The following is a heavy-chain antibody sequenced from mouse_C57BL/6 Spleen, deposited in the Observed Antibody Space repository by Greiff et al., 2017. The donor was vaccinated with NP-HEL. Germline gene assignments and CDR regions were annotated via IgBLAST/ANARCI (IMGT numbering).Heavy chain of an antibody. CDR1: GYTFTSYW. J-gene: IGHJ3*01. CDR2: IDPSDSET. CDR3: ARDYYDYEKVWFAY. V-gene: IGHV1-52*01. Sequence: QVQLQQSGAELVRPGSSVKLSCKASGYTFTSYWMHWVKQRPIQGLEWIGNIDPSDSETHYNQKFKDKATLTVDKSSSTAYMQLSSLTSEDSAVYYCARDYYDYEKVWFAYWGQGTLVTVSA. D-gene: IGHD2-4*01.